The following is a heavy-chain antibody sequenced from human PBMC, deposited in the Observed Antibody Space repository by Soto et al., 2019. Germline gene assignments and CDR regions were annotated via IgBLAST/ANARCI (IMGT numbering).Heavy chain of an antibody. CDR2: SIPLFGTT. D-gene: IGHD6-13*01. CDR3: ARGATHGSSWYFWFDP. V-gene: IGHV1-69*01. CDR1: GGTFSTYS. J-gene: IGHJ5*02. Sequence: QMQLVQSGAEVRMPGSSVKVSCKASGGTFSTYSINWVRQAPGQGLEWMGGSIPLFGTTNYAHKFKGRVTITADESTSTSSMELSSLRAEDAAVYYCARGATHGSSWYFWFDPWGQGTLVTVSS.